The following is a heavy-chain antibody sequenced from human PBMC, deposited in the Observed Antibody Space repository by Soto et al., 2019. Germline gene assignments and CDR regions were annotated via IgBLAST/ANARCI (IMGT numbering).Heavy chain of an antibody. Sequence: SETLSLTCTVSGGSISSYYWSWIRQPAGKGLEWIGRIYTSGSTNYNPSLKSRVTMSVDTSKNQFSLKLSSVTAADTAMYYCAGGYYDSSGYVHWGQGTLVTVSS. J-gene: IGHJ1*01. V-gene: IGHV4-4*07. D-gene: IGHD3-22*01. CDR3: AGGYYDSSGYVH. CDR2: IYTSGST. CDR1: GGSISSYY.